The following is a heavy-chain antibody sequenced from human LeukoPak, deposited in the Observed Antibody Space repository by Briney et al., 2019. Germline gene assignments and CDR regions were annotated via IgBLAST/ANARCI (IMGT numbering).Heavy chain of an antibody. CDR2: IYYSGST. Sequence: SQTLSLTCTVSGGSISSGDYYWSWIRQPPGKGLEWIGYIYYSGSTYYNPSLKSRVTISVDTSKNQFSLKLSSVTAADTAVYYWARDKKNYYDSSVYPYGGREPLVTFPS. CDR1: GGSISSGDYY. V-gene: IGHV4-30-4*01. J-gene: IGHJ4*02. D-gene: IGHD3-22*01. CDR3: ARDKKNYYDSSVYPY.